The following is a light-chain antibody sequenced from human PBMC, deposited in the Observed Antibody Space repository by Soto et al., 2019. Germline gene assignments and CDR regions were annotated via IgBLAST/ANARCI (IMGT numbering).Light chain of an antibody. CDR1: QSVSST. Sequence: EIVMTQSPATLSVSPGERATLSCRASQSVSSTLAWYQQKPGQAPRLLIYRASTRATGIPARFSGSGSGTEFTLTISSLQSEDFAVYYCQQYNNWPPYTFGQGTKLEIK. J-gene: IGKJ2*01. V-gene: IGKV3-15*01. CDR3: QQYNNWPPYT. CDR2: RAS.